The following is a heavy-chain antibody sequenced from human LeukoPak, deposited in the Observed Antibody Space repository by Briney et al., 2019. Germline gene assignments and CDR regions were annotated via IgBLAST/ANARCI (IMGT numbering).Heavy chain of an antibody. CDR1: GYSISSGYY. CDR2: IYHSGST. D-gene: IGHD1-26*01. J-gene: IGHJ4*02. V-gene: IGHV4-38-2*02. CDR3: ARGSVVGATGCFDY. Sequence: SETLSLTCTVSGYSISSGYYWGWIRPPPGKGLEWIGSIYHSGSTYYNPSLKSRVTISVDTSKNQFSLKLSSVTAADTAVYYCARGSVVGATGCFDYWGQGTLVTVSS.